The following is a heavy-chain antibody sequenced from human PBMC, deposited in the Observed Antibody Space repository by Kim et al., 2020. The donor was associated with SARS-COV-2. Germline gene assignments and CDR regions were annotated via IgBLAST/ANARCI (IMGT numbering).Heavy chain of an antibody. CDR3: TRLDSYGSVTFSSYWYFD. V-gene: IGHV1-3*01. CDR2: INAGNGDT. D-gene: IGHD3-10*01. Sequence: ASVKVSCKASGYSFSLYAIHWVRQAPGQSLEWIGGINAGNGDTKYSHKFQGRVTISRDKSADIAYMEMSGLRSEDTAVYFCTRLDSYGSVTFSSYWYFD. CDR1: GYSFSLYA. J-gene: IGHJ2*01.